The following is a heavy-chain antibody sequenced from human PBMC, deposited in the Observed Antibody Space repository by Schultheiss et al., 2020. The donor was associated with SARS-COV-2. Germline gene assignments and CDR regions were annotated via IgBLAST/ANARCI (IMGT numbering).Heavy chain of an antibody. J-gene: IGHJ5*02. CDR1: GFTFSNYF. V-gene: IGHV3-73*01. CDR2: IRSKARNYAT. D-gene: IGHD5-18*01. Sequence: GGSLRLSCAASGFTFSNYFMHWVRQAPGKGLEWVGRIRSKARNYATTYAASVKGRFIISRDESRNTSYLQMNSLKIEDTAVYYCTRNSTSSGWFDPWGQGTLVTVSS. CDR3: TRNSTSSGWFDP.